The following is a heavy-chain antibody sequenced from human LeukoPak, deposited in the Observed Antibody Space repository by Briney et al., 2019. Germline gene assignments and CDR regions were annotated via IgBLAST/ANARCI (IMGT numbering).Heavy chain of an antibody. J-gene: IGHJ5*02. CDR3: ARGSLVYIQRNWFDP. Sequence: PETLSLTCTVSGGSISSYYWSWIRQPPGKGLEWIGYIYYSGSTNYNPSLNSQVTISVDTTMHQFSLKLSSVTAADTAVYYCARGSLVYIQRNWFDPWGQGTLVTVSS. V-gene: IGHV4-59*12. CDR1: GGSISSYY. CDR2: IYYSGST. D-gene: IGHD2-8*01.